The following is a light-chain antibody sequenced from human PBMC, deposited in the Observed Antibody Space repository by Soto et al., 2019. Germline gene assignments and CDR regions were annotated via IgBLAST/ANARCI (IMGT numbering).Light chain of an antibody. CDR2: DAS. J-gene: IGKJ3*01. CDR3: QHLNNYPPFT. Sequence: IAVTQSPSSLAASLGDRVTITCRASQTIGTYVNWYRQKSGAAPELLIYDASTLQSGVPSRFRGGASGTDFTLTISSLQLDDFATYYCQHLNNYPPFTFGPGTKVDLE. CDR1: QTIGTY. V-gene: IGKV1-39*01.